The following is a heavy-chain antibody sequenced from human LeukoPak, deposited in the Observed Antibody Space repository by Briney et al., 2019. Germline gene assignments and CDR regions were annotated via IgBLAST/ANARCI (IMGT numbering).Heavy chain of an antibody. J-gene: IGHJ4*02. CDR2: IYHSGST. Sequence: SETLSLTCTVSGGSIRTYYWSWIRQPPGKGLEWIGYIYHSGSTNYNPSLKSRVTISVDMSKNQFSLKLSSVTAADTAVYYCAREPRSSSDPYYFDFWGQGTLVTVSS. CDR1: GGSIRTYY. V-gene: IGHV4-59*01. D-gene: IGHD6-25*01. CDR3: AREPRSSSDPYYFDF.